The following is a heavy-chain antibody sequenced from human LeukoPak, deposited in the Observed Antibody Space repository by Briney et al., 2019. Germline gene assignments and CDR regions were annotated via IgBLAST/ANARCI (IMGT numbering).Heavy chain of an antibody. V-gene: IGHV3-21*01. CDR2: ISSSSSYM. CDR3: ARDLYSATNGMDV. Sequence: GGSLRLSCAASGFTFSSYSMNWVRQAPGKGLEWVSSISSSSSYMYYVDSVKGRFTISRENAKNSLYLQMNSLRAEDTAVYYCARDLYSATNGMDVWGQGTTVTVSS. D-gene: IGHD6-25*01. CDR1: GFTFSSYS. J-gene: IGHJ6*02.